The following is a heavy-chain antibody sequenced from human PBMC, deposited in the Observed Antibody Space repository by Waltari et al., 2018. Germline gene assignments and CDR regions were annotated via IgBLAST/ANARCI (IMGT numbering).Heavy chain of an antibody. CDR3: ARVAVGNFDY. V-gene: IGHV4-39*07. CDR2: IYYSGST. CDR1: GGSIRHSCYY. J-gene: IGHJ4*02. Sequence: LQLQESGPGLVKPSEPLSLPSTFPGGSIRHSCYYWGWIRQPPGKGLEWIGSIYYSGSTYYNPSLKSRVTISVDTSKNQFSLKLSSVTAADTAVYYCARVAVGNFDYWGQGTLVTVSS. D-gene: IGHD1-26*01.